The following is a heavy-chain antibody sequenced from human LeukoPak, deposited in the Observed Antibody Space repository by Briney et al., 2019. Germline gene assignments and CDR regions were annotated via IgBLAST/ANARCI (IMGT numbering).Heavy chain of an antibody. J-gene: IGHJ4*02. D-gene: IGHD3-10*01. V-gene: IGHV3-48*04. CDR3: ARVDRYYQGSGSYAIDY. Sequence: PGGSLRLSCVTSGFTFSGHSMNWVRQAPGKGLEWVSYLSSSSTSISYADSVKGRFTISRDNDKNSLYLQMNNLRAEDTAVYYCARVDRYYQGSGSYAIDYWGQGTLDTVSS. CDR1: GFTFSGHS. CDR2: LSSSSTSI.